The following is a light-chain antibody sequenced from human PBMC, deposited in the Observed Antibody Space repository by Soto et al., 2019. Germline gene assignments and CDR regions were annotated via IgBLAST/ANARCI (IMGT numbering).Light chain of an antibody. J-gene: IGKJ1*01. V-gene: IGKV1-39*01. Sequence: DIQVIQSPSSLSASVGDRVTITCRAKMRISNYLNWYQQKPGKAPKLLISGASTLQSGVPSRFSGSGSGADFTLTISSLQPDDFATYYCQQYNSYSETFGQGTKVEIK. CDR1: MRISNY. CDR2: GAS. CDR3: QQYNSYSET.